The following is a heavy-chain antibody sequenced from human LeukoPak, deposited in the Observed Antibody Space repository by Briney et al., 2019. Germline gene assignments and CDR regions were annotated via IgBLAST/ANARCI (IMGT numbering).Heavy chain of an antibody. D-gene: IGHD6-13*01. V-gene: IGHV3-30*03. Sequence: GGSLRLSCAASGFTFSSSGMHWVRQAPGKGLEWVAVISYDGSNKYYADSVKGRFTISRDNSKNTLYLQMNSLRAEDTAVYYCARDRVLSSSWQGNGYYYGMDVWGKGTTVTVSS. CDR1: GFTFSSSG. CDR3: ARDRVLSSSWQGNGYYYGMDV. CDR2: ISYDGSNK. J-gene: IGHJ6*04.